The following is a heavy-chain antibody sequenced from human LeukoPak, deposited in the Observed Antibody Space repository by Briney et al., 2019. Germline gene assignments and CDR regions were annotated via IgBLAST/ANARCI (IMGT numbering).Heavy chain of an antibody. J-gene: IGHJ5*02. CDR2: VNPSSGDT. CDR1: GYTFTMYE. Sequence: ASVKVSCKASGYTFTMYEFYWVRQAAGQGLEWMGWVNPSSGDTGHAQKYQGRVTMTTDTSTGTAYMELSGLRSEDTAVYYCAGGPRFDPWGQGTLVTVSS. CDR3: AGGPRFDP. V-gene: IGHV1-8*01.